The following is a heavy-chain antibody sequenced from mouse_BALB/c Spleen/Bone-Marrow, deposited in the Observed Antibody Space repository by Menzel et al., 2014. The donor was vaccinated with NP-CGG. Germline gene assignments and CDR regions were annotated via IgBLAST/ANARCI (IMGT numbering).Heavy chain of an antibody. CDR2: INPSNGGT. CDR1: GYTFTSFY. Sequence: VQLQQSGAELVKPGASVKLSCKASGYTFTSFYTYWVKQRPGQGLEWIGGINPSNGGTNFNEKFKSKATLTLGKSSSTAYMQLSSLTSEDPAVYYCTRGSYGSSQYYFDYWGQGTTLTVSS. CDR3: TRGSYGSSQYYFDY. D-gene: IGHD1-1*01. V-gene: IGHV1S81*02. J-gene: IGHJ2*01.